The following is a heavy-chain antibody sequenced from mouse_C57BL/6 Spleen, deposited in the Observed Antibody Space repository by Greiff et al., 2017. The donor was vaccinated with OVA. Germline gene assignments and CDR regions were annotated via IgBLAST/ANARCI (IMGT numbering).Heavy chain of an antibody. J-gene: IGHJ4*01. CDR1: YFAFMASA. V-gene: IGHV1-49*01. D-gene: IGHD2-5*01. Sequence: LQESGAELVRPGSSVKLSCKDSYFAFMASAMHWVKQRPGHGLEWIGSFNMYSDATEYSENFKGKATLTDNTSSSTAYMELSSLTSEDSAVYYCARASYSNFGDYAMDYWGQGTSVTVSS. CDR3: ARASYSNFGDYAMDY. CDR2: FNMYSDAT.